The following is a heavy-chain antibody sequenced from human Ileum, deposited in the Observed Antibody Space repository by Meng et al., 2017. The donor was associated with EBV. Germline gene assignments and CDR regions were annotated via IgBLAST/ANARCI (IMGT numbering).Heavy chain of an antibody. D-gene: IGHD5-24*01. Sequence: QVHLVQSGAVVKKPGASVKGSCKASGCTFTNYDISWVRQATGQGLEWMGWMNPKTGTAHYAQKFQGRVSMTRDTSITTAYMELSSLTSEDTAVYYCVRTLERGDYWGQGTLVTVSS. CDR2: MNPKTGTA. J-gene: IGHJ4*02. CDR3: VRTLERGDY. V-gene: IGHV1-8*01. CDR1: GCTFTNYD.